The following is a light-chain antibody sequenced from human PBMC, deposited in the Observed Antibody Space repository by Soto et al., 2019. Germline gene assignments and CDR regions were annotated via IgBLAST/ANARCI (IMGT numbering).Light chain of an antibody. Sequence: EIVLTQSQATLSASPPERVNLXGRASQSVRSNLAWYQQKPGQAPRLLIYGASTRATGIPARFSGSGSGTEFTLTISSLQPDDFATYHCQQYATFPRTFGQGTKVDI. CDR2: GAS. J-gene: IGKJ1*01. V-gene: IGKV3-15*01. CDR3: QQYATFPRT. CDR1: QSVRSN.